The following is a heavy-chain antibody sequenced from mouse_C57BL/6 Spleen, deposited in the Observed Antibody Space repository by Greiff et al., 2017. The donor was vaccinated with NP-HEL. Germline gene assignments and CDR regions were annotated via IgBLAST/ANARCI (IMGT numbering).Heavy chain of an antibody. Sequence: QVHVKQSGAELARPGASVKLSCKASGYTFTSYGISWVKQRTGQGLEWIGEIYPRSGNTYYNEKFKGKATLTADKSSSTAYMELRSLTSEDSAVYFCARKDGSSYRYAMDYWGQGTSVTVSS. CDR1: GYTFTSYG. CDR2: IYPRSGNT. J-gene: IGHJ4*01. V-gene: IGHV1-81*01. D-gene: IGHD1-1*01. CDR3: ARKDGSSYRYAMDY.